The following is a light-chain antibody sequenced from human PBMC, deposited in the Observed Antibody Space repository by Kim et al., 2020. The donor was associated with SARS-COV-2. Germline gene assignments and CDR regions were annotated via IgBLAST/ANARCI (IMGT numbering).Light chain of an antibody. Sequence: GQSVTISCTGTRRDIGGYDRVSWYQQSPGTAPKLLIYEVTNRPSGVPDRFSGSKSGSTASLTIAGLLTEDEADYYCSSFTDSTTVIFGGGTKVTVL. CDR1: RRDIGGYDR. CDR2: EVT. V-gene: IGLV2-18*02. CDR3: SSFTDSTTVI. J-gene: IGLJ2*01.